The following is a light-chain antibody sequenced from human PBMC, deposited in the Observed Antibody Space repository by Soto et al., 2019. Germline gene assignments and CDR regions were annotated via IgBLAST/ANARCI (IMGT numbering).Light chain of an antibody. V-gene: IGKV2-28*01. J-gene: IGKJ4*01. CDR1: QSLLFSNGANY. CDR3: MQALQTPLT. CDR2: LGS. Sequence: DIVMTQSPLSLSVTPGEPASISCRSSQSLLFSNGANYLDWYLQKPGQSPQLLIYLGSNRASGVPDRFSGSGSATDFTLKISRVEAEDVCIYYCMQALQTPLTFGGWTKVEIK.